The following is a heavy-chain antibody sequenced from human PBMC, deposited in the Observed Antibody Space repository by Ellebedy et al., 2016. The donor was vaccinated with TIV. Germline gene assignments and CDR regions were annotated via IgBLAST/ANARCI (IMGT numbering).Heavy chain of an antibody. J-gene: IGHJ5*02. CDR1: GGSISSYY. Sequence: SETLSLTXTVSGGSISSYYWSWIRQPPGKGLEWIGYIYYGGSANYNPSLKSRVTISVDTSKNQFSLKLRSVTAADTAVYYCARDHGNDDDWFDPWGQGILVPVSS. V-gene: IGHV4-59*01. CDR2: IYYGGSA. D-gene: IGHD2-8*01. CDR3: ARDHGNDDDWFDP.